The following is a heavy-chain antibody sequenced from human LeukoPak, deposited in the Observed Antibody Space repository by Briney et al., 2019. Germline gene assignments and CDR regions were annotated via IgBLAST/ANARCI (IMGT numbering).Heavy chain of an antibody. D-gene: IGHD6-6*01. CDR2: IHYVGST. Sequence: SETLSLTCSVSGDSISSGYYYWSWIRQHPGEGLGWIGYIHYVGSTAYSPSLKSRGAISLDRSKNQFSLKLSSVTAADTAVYYCARHSRSPSYFDYWGQGTLVTVSS. V-gene: IGHV4-31*03. CDR3: ARHSRSPSYFDY. CDR1: GDSISSGYYY. J-gene: IGHJ4*02.